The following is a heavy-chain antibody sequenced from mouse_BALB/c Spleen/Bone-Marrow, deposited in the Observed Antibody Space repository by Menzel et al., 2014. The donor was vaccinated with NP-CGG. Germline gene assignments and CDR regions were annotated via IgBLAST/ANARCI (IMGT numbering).Heavy chain of an antibody. J-gene: IGHJ2*01. CDR3: ARVGFSFDY. CDR1: GYAFSTYW. D-gene: IGHD3-1*01. CDR2: IYPGDGDT. Sequence: SGAELVRPGSSVKISCKASGYAFSTYWMSWVKQRPGQGLEWIGQIYPGDGDTNYNGKFKGKATLTADRSSSTASMQLSSLTSEDSAVYFCARVGFSFDYWGQGTTLTVSS. V-gene: IGHV1-80*01.